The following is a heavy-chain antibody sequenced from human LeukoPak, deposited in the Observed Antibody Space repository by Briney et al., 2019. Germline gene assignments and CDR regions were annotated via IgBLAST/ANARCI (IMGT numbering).Heavy chain of an antibody. V-gene: IGHV1-3*01. J-gene: IGHJ6*03. D-gene: IGHD2-15*01. CDR3: ARGRGTSGSNRDFYYYYYMDV. CDR1: GYIFTDYA. Sequence: ASVKVSCKASGYIFTDYAIHWLRQAPGQRPERMGRMNGCNGNTKYSQKFQGRITLIRDTSAATAYMELSSLRHDDLAVYYCARGRGTSGSNRDFYYYYYMDVWGKGTTVTVSS. CDR2: MNGCNGNT.